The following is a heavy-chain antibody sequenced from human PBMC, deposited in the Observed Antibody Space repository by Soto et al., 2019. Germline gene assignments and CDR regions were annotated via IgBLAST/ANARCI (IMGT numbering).Heavy chain of an antibody. Sequence: QVQLVESGGGVVQPGRSLRLSFEASGFTFSSYAMHWVRQVPGKGLEWVAVISYDGSNKYYADSVKGRFTISRDNSKNTLYLQMNSLRAEDTAVYYCARPLWRDDYNWGYFDLWGRGTLVTVSS. J-gene: IGHJ2*01. V-gene: IGHV3-30-3*01. D-gene: IGHD4-4*01. CDR3: ARPLWRDDYNWGYFDL. CDR1: GFTFSSYA. CDR2: ISYDGSNK.